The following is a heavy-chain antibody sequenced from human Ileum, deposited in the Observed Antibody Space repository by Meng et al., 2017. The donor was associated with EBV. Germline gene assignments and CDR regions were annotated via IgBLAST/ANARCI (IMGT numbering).Heavy chain of an antibody. J-gene: IGHJ4*02. CDR3: ARGGWSLDY. Sequence: VQLVESGGGWVQPGGSLGLSCAVSELTFSRYGMSWVRQAPEKGLEWIGYIYYSGSTNYNPSLKSRVTISVDTSKNQFSLNLSSVTAADTAVYYCARGGWSLDYWGQGTLVTVSS. D-gene: IGHD2-15*01. CDR1: ELTFSRYG. V-gene: IGHV4-59*08. CDR2: IYYSGST.